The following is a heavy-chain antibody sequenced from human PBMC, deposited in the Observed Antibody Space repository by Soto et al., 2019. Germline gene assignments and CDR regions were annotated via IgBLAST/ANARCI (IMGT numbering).Heavy chain of an antibody. J-gene: IGHJ4*02. CDR1: GFIFSIYA. CDR3: EGDNIVGAYFFDY. Sequence: PGGSLRLSCSCSGFIFSIYAIHWVRQAPGEGLEYVSFISIDGSRTHYADSVKGRFTISRDNSKNTAYLQMNSLRSEDTAVYYCEGDNIVGAYFFDYWGQGALVTVSS. V-gene: IGHV3-64*04. CDR2: ISIDGSRT. D-gene: IGHD1-26*01.